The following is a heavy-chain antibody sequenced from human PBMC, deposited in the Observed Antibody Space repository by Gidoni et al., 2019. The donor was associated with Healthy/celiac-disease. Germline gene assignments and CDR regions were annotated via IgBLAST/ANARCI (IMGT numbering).Heavy chain of an antibody. Sequence: QVQLQQWGAGPLKPSETLSLTCAVYGGSFSGYYWSWIRQPPGKGLEWIGEINHSGSTNYNPSLKSRVTISVDTSKNQFSLKLSSVTAADTAVYYCARGGRRGRSPIGYWGQGTLVTVSS. J-gene: IGHJ4*02. CDR2: INHSGST. CDR3: ARGGRRGRSPIGY. CDR1: GGSFSGYY. V-gene: IGHV4-34*01. D-gene: IGHD3-16*01.